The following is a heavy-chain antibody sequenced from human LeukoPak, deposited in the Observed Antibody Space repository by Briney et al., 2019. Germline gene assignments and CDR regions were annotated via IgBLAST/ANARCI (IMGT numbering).Heavy chain of an antibody. CDR2: ISWDGGST. D-gene: IGHD3-3*01. V-gene: IGHV3-43*01. J-gene: IGHJ6*02. CDR1: GFTFDDYT. CDR3: AKDLVRYDFWSGHPIYGTDV. Sequence: GGSLRLSCAASGFTFDDYTMHWVRQAPGKGLEWVSLISWDGGSTYYADSVKGRFTISRDNSKNSLYLQMNSLRTEDTALYYCAKDLVRYDFWSGHPIYGTDVWGQGTTVTVSS.